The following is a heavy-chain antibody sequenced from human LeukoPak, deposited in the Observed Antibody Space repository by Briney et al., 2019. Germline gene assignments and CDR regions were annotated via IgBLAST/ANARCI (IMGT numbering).Heavy chain of an antibody. V-gene: IGHV3-21*01. CDR3: ARDVGKAYFDC. Sequence: PAGSLRFYGAASGFTFSSYDMKWVRQAPGLELKWVSSISSSSVYIYYADSVKGRFTISRDNAKNSLYLQMASLRAEDTAVYYCARDVGKAYFDCWGQGTLVTVSS. CDR2: ISSSSVYI. D-gene: IGHD2-15*01. J-gene: IGHJ4*02. CDR1: GFTFSSYD.